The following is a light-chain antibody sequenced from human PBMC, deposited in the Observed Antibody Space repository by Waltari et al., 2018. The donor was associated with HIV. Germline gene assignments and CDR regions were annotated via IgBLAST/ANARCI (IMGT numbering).Light chain of an antibody. Sequence: QAGLPQSPSVSKGLRQTATLTCTGNSTNVGNQGATWLQQHQGHPPKLLSYSNNNRPSGISERFSASRSGNTASLTITGLQPEDEADYFCSAWDRSLSVVVFGGGTTLTVL. CDR1: STNVGNQG. V-gene: IGLV10-54*04. J-gene: IGLJ2*01. CDR3: SAWDRSLSVVV. CDR2: SNN.